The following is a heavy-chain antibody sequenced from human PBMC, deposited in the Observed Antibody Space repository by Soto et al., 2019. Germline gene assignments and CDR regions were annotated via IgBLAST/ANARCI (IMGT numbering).Heavy chain of an antibody. D-gene: IGHD2-15*01. CDR3: ARSSGGGGRWRRERLCGMDV. CDR2: ISSSSSTI. Sequence: GGSLRLSCAASGFTFSSYSMNWVRQAPGKGLEWVSYISSSSSTIYYADSVKGRFTISRDNAKNSLYLQMNSLRDEDTAVYYCARSSGGGGRWRRERLCGMDVWGPGTTVTVSS. CDR1: GFTFSSYS. V-gene: IGHV3-48*02. J-gene: IGHJ6*02.